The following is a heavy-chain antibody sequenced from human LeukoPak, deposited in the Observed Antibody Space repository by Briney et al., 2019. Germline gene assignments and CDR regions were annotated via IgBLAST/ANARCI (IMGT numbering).Heavy chain of an antibody. V-gene: IGHV4-34*01. Sequence: SETLSLTCVAYVGSFSTSFWSWIRQPPGEGLEWIGEIQPSGSTKYNPSLKSRVTVSADTSKNEVSLRLSSVTAADTAFYYCTKGSVSSTTRWFDPWGQGTLVTVSS. CDR3: TKGSVSSTTRWFDP. CDR2: IQPSGST. CDR1: VGSFSTSF. J-gene: IGHJ5*02. D-gene: IGHD2-2*01.